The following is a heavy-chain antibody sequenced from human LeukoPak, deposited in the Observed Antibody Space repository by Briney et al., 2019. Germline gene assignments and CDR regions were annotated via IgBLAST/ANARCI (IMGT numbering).Heavy chain of an antibody. D-gene: IGHD4-17*01. V-gene: IGHV3-30*03. Sequence: GGSLRLSCAASGFTFSSYAMSWVRQAPGKGLEWVAVISYDGSNKYYADSVKGRFTISRDSSKNTLYLQMNSLRAEDTAVYYCAMRYGDYVVNWGQGTLVTVSS. J-gene: IGHJ4*02. CDR3: AMRYGDYVVN. CDR2: ISYDGSNK. CDR1: GFTFSSYA.